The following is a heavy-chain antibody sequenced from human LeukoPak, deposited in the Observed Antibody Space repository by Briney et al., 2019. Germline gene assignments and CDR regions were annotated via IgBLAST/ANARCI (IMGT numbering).Heavy chain of an antibody. J-gene: IGHJ4*02. Sequence: PSETLSLTCTVSGGSISSGDYYWSWIRQPPGKGLEWIGYIYYSGSTYYNPSLKSRVTISVDMSKNQFSLKLNSVIAADTAVYYCARAGRIPVFGVVLDNFDCWGQGTLVTVSS. CDR2: IYYSGST. V-gene: IGHV4-30-4*02. D-gene: IGHD3-3*01. CDR3: ARAGRIPVFGVVLDNFDC. CDR1: GGSISSGDYY.